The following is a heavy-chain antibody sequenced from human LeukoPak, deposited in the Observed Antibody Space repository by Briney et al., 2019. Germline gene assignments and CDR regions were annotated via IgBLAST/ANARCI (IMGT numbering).Heavy chain of an antibody. CDR3: ARLEHDSGDPGDVFDV. CDR1: GGSISGYY. D-gene: IGHD4-17*01. V-gene: IGHV4-4*07. J-gene: IGHJ3*01. Sequence: SETLSLTCTVSGGSISGYYWTWIRQPAGKGLEWIGRIYTSGSTNYNPSLKSRVTISVDTSRNQFSLKLSSVTAADTAVYYCARLEHDSGDPGDVFDVGGKGTLVTVS. CDR2: IYTSGST.